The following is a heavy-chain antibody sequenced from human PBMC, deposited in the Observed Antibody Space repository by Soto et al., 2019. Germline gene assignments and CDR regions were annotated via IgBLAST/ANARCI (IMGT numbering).Heavy chain of an antibody. D-gene: IGHD2-15*01. CDR3: AKGEWSYCRGGSCYYFDY. CDR1: GYTFTGYA. V-gene: IGHV1-3*01. CDR2: INAGNGNT. J-gene: IGHJ4*02. Sequence: QVQLVQSGSELKKPGASVKVSCKASGYTFTGYAMHWVRQAPGQRLEWMGWINAGNGNTKYSQKLQGRFTITRDTSAGTAYRELSSLRSEDTAVYYCAKGEWSYCRGGSCYYFDYWGQGTLVTVSS.